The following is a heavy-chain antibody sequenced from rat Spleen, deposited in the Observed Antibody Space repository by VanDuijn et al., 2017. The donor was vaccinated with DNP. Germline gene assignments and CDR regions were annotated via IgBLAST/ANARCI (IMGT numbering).Heavy chain of an antibody. J-gene: IGHJ2*01. CDR1: GFSFRNYY. V-gene: IGHV5-7*01. D-gene: IGHD1-3*01. CDR2: ISHDDGTT. CDR3: VRPLFNFGSFPDN. Sequence: EVQLVESGGGLVQPGGSLKLSCVASGFSFRNYYMAWVRQTPKRGLEWVATISHDDGTTYYSDSVRGRFTISRDNVENTLYLQMNSLRSGDTATYYCVRPLFNFGSFPDNWGQGVMVTVSS.